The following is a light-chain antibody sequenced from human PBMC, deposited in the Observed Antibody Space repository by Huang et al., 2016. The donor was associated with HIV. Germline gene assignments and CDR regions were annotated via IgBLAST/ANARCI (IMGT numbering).Light chain of an antibody. J-gene: IGKJ2*01. CDR3: MHSTQHPYT. CDR2: VVS. CDR1: QSLLHRDGKTY. Sequence: DIVMTQTPLSLSVTPGQPASISCKSSQSLLHRDGKTYLYWYLQKPGQPPQLLIYVVSIRLAGVPDRFSGSGSGTYFTMKISRVEAEDVGVYYCMHSTQHPYTFGQGTKLEIK. V-gene: IGKV2D-29*01.